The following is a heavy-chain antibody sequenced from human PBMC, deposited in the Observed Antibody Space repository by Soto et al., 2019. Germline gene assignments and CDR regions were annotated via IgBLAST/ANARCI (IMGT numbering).Heavy chain of an antibody. J-gene: IGHJ4*02. D-gene: IGHD6-19*01. Sequence: EVQLVESGGGLVQPGGSLRLSCVASGFTFSTDSMNWVRQAPGKGLEWVAHITSGATRYYADSVKGRFTISRDNAKTSLYLQMDSLRNEDTAVYYCARFLGSGFDYWGQGTLVTVSS. CDR3: ARFLGSGFDY. V-gene: IGHV3-48*02. CDR1: GFTFSTDS. CDR2: ITSGATR.